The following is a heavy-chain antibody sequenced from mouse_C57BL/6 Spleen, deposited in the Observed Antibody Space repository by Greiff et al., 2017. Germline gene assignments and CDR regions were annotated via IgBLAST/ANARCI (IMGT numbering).Heavy chain of an antibody. V-gene: IGHV3-6*01. Sequence: EVQLQESGPGLVKPSQSLSLTCSVTGYSITSGYYWNWIRQFPGNKLEWMGYISYDGSNNYNPSLKNRNSINRETNKNQFFLKLKSVTTEDTATYYCARENYDGVYFDYWGQGTTLTVSS. J-gene: IGHJ2*01. CDR2: ISYDGSN. D-gene: IGHD2-4*01. CDR3: ARENYDGVYFDY. CDR1: GYSITSGYY.